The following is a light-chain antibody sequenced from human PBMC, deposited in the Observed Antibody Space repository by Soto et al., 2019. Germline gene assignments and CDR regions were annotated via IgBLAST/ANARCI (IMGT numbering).Light chain of an antibody. V-gene: IGLV1-40*01. CDR2: DNT. CDR3: QSYDSSLSAWV. J-gene: IGLJ2*01. Sequence: QSVLTQPPSVSGAPGQRVTISCTGSSSNIGAGFDVYWYQHLPGTAPKLLIYDNTNRPSGVPDRFSGSKSGTSASLAITGLQAEDEADYYCQSYDSSLSAWVFGGGTKLTVL. CDR1: SSNIGAGFD.